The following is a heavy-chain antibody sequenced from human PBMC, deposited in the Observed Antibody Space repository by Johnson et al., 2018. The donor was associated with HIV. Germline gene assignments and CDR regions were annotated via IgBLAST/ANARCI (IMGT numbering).Heavy chain of an antibody. V-gene: IGHV3-30*02. J-gene: IGHJ3*02. CDR2: IRYDGSNK. Sequence: VQLVESGGGVVQPGGSLRLSCAASGFTFSSYGMHWVRQAPGKGLEWVAFIRYDGSNKYYADSLKGRFTISRDNSKNTLYLQMNSLRAEDTAVYYCAKDKDAFDIWGQGTMVTVSS. CDR1: GFTFSSYG. CDR3: AKDKDAFDI.